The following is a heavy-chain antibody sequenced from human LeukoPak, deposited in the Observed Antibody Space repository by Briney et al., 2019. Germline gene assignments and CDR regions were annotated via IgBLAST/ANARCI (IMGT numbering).Heavy chain of an antibody. CDR3: ARPNSGYYYFDS. CDR2: INPNSGGT. D-gene: IGHD5-12*01. CDR1: GYTFTGYY. V-gene: IGHV1-2*02. J-gene: IGHJ4*02. Sequence: ASVKVSCKASGYTFTGYYMHWVRQAPGQGLEWMGWINPNSGGTNYAQKFQGRATMTRDTSISTAYMELSRLRSDDTAVYYCARPNSGYYYFDSWGQGTLVTVSS.